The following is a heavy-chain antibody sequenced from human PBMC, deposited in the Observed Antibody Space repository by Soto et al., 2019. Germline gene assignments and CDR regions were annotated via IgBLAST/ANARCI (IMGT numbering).Heavy chain of an antibody. CDR1: GFTFGTTD. Sequence: QLLQSGGGLVQPGGSLTLSCAASGFTFGTTDMSWVRQAPGEGLEWVSTIDGSGGITYYADSVKGRFTISRDNSRKTVYLHMSTVRDDNTGLYYCVKNSGWFNTWGQGALVTVSS. J-gene: IGHJ5*02. CDR3: VKNSGWFNT. CDR2: IDGSGGIT. D-gene: IGHD3-10*01. V-gene: IGHV3-23*01.